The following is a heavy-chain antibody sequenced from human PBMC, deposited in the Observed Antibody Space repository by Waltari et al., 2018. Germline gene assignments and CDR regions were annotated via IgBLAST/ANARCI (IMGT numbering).Heavy chain of an antibody. CDR2: ISSSSGYT. V-gene: IGHV3-21*01. Sequence: EVHLVESGGGLVKPGGSLRLPCAACGSSFSDYSMNWVRQAPGKGLEWVSSISSSSGYTHYADSVKGRFTISRDNAKNSLYLQMNSLRAEDTAVYYCATGGWGFYLDYWGQGTLVTVSS. D-gene: IGHD7-27*01. CDR3: ATGGWGFYLDY. J-gene: IGHJ4*02. CDR1: GSSFSDYS.